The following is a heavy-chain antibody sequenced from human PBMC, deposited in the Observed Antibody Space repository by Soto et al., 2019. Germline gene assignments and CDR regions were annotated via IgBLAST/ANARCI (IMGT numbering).Heavy chain of an antibody. J-gene: IGHJ4*02. V-gene: IGHV1-2*02. CDR3: GRGRSGQIVVFY. CDR1: GGTFSSYA. CDR2: IGPETGAT. Sequence: QVQLVQSGAEVKKPGSSVKVSCKASGGTFSSYAISWVRQAPGQGLEWMGEIGPETGATRYAQKFRGRVTMTRDMSITTVYMELNNLSPDDTAVYYCGRGRSGQIVVFYWGQGTPVTVSS. D-gene: IGHD5-12*01.